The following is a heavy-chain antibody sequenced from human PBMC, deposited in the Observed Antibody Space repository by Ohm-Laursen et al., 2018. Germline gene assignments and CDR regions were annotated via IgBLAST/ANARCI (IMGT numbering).Heavy chain of an antibody. Sequence: GASVKVSCKASGYTFTGYYMHWVRQAPGQGLEWMGWINPNSGGTNYAQKFQGRVTMTRDTSISTAYMELSSLRSEDTAVYYCARVFCTTELCSLDYWGQGTLVTVSS. J-gene: IGHJ4*02. D-gene: IGHD2-8*01. V-gene: IGHV1-2*02. CDR3: ARVFCTTELCSLDY. CDR1: GYTFTGYY. CDR2: INPNSGGT.